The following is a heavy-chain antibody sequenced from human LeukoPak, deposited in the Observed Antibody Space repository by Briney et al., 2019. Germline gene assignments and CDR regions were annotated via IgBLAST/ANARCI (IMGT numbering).Heavy chain of an antibody. CDR3: ARRYCSGGSCYSDNWFDP. CDR1: GGSISSSSYY. Sequence: SETLSLTCTASGGSISSSSYYWGWIRQPPGKGLEWIGSIYYSGSTYYNPSLKSRVTISVDTSKNQFSLKLSSVTAADTAGYYCARRYCSGGSCYSDNWFDPWGQGTLVTVSS. V-gene: IGHV4-39*01. J-gene: IGHJ5*02. D-gene: IGHD2-15*01. CDR2: IYYSGST.